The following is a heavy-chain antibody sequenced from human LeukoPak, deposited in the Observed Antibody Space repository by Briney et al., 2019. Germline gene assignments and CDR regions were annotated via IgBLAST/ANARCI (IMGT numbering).Heavy chain of an antibody. D-gene: IGHD2-15*01. CDR2: ISYDGSNK. J-gene: IGHJ6*02. V-gene: IGHV3-30*18. Sequence: PGGSLRLSCAATGFTFSSYGMHWVRQAPGKGLEWVAVISYDGSNKYYADSVKGRFTISRDNSKNTLYLQMNSLRAEDTAVYYCAKAREGYCSGGSCYSPHYYYGMDVWGQGTTVTVSS. CDR3: AKAREGYCSGGSCYSPHYYYGMDV. CDR1: GFTFSSYG.